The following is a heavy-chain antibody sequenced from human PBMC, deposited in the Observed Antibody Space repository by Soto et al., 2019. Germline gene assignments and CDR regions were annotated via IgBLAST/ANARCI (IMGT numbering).Heavy chain of an antibody. D-gene: IGHD6-13*01. CDR2: INAGNGNT. J-gene: IGHJ6*02. CDR1: GYTFTSYA. Sequence: GASVKVSCKASGYTFTSYAMHWVRQAPGQRLEWMGWINAGNGNTKYSQKFQGRVTITGDTSASTAYMELSSLRSEDTAVYYCARSESYSSSWKYSIYYYYYGMDVWGQGTTVTVSS. CDR3: ARSESYSSSWKYSIYYYYYGMDV. V-gene: IGHV1-3*01.